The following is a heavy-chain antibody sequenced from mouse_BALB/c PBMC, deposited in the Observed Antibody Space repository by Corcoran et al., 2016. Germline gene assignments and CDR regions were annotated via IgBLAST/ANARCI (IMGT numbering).Heavy chain of an antibody. V-gene: IGHV14-3*02. J-gene: IGHJ1*01. CDR3: ANWDWYVDV. Sequence: EDQLQQSGAELVKPGASVKLSCTASGFNIKDTYMHWVKQRPEQGLEWIGRIDPANGNTKYDPKFQGKATITADTSSNTAYLQLSSLTSEDTAVYYCANWDWYVDVWGAGTTVTVSS. CDR1: GFNIKDTY. D-gene: IGHD4-1*01. CDR2: IDPANGNT.